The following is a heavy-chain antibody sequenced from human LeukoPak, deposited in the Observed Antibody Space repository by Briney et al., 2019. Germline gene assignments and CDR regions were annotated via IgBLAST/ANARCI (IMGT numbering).Heavy chain of an antibody. CDR1: GFTVSSNY. J-gene: IGHJ4*02. CDR3: ARDLAFSS. V-gene: IGHV3-53*01. CDR2: IFSGGST. D-gene: IGHD3-16*01. Sequence: GGSLRLFCAASGFTVSSNYMSWVRPAPGKGLECDSLIFSGGSTYYADSVKGRFTISRDNSKHTLYLQMNSLRAEDTAVYYCARDLAFSSWGQGTLVTVSS.